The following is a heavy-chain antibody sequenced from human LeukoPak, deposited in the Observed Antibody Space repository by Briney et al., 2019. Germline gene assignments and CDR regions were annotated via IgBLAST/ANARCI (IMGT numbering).Heavy chain of an antibody. J-gene: IGHJ4*02. V-gene: IGHV4-39*01. D-gene: IGHD2-21*02. CDR2: IYYSGST. Sequence: SETLFLTCTVSGGSISSSSHYWGWIRQPPGKGQEWIGIIYYSGSTSYNPSLKSRVTISVDTSKNQFSLKLSSVTVADTAVYYCARRDGAWAFDYWGQGTLVTVSS. CDR3: ARRDGAWAFDY. CDR1: GGSISSSSHY.